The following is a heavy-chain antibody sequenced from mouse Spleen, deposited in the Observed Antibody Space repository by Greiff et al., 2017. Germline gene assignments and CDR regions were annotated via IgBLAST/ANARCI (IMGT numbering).Heavy chain of an antibody. CDR3: AVTRDYFDY. J-gene: IGHJ2*01. CDR2: ISSGGSYT. CDR1: GFTFSSYA. V-gene: IGHV5-9-3*01. Sequence: EVQLVESGGGLVKPGGSLKLSCAASGFTFSSYAMSWVRQTPEKRLEWVATISSGGSYTYYPDSVKGRFTISRDNAKNTLYLQMSSLRSEDTAMYYCAVTRDYFDYWGQGTTLTVSS. D-gene: IGHD2-2*01.